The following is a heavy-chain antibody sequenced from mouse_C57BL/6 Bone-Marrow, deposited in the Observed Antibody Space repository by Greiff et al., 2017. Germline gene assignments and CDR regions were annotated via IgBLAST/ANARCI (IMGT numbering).Heavy chain of an antibody. CDR3: SLPLLLRSYAMDY. CDR1: GYAFSSSW. Sequence: VQVVESGPELVKPGASVKISCKASGYAFSSSWMNWVKQRPGKGLEWIGRIYPGDGDTNYNGKFKGKATLTADKSSSTAYMQLSSLTSEDSAVYFCSLPLLLRSYAMDYWGQGTSVTVSS. CDR2: IYPGDGDT. V-gene: IGHV1-82*01. D-gene: IGHD1-1*01. J-gene: IGHJ4*01.